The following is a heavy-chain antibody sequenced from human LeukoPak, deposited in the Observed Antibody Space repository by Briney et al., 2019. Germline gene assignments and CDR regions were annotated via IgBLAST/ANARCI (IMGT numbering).Heavy chain of an antibody. V-gene: IGHV3-20*04. CDR1: GFTFDDYG. Sequence: GGSLRLSCAASGFTFDDYGMSWVRQAPGKGLEWVSGINWNGGSTGYADSVKGRFTISRDNAKNSLYLQMNSLRAEDTALYYCAGEVNYYGSGSYYGPYYFDYWGQGTLVTVSS. CDR3: AGEVNYYGSGSYYGPYYFDY. J-gene: IGHJ4*02. D-gene: IGHD3-10*01. CDR2: INWNGGST.